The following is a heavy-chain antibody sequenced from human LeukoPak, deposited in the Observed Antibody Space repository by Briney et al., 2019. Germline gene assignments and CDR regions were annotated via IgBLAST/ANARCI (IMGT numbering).Heavy chain of an antibody. J-gene: IGHJ3*02. V-gene: IGHV4-31*03. Sequence: SETLSLTCTVSGGSISYGGYFWTWIRQHPGKGLEWIGYMHYSGDTYYNPSLKSRVTISVDTSKNHFSLRLSSVTAADTAVYYCVRRVPDSSAPGVAFDIWGQGTMVTVSS. CDR1: GGSISYGGYF. D-gene: IGHD3-22*01. CDR2: MHYSGDT. CDR3: VRRVPDSSAPGVAFDI.